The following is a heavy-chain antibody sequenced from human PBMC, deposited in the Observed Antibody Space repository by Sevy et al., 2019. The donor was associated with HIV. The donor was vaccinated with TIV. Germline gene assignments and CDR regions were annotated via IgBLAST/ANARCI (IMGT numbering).Heavy chain of an antibody. CDR3: ARDSWGANY. CDR2: ISPNTGGT. D-gene: IGHD3-16*01. Sequence: ASVKVSCKASGYTFTDSYVHWVCQAPGQGLEWMGWISPNTGGTNYAQKFQGRVTMTRDTSITTAYMGLSRLTSDDTAVYYCARDSWGANYWGQGTLVTVSS. J-gene: IGHJ4*02. CDR1: GYTFTDSY. V-gene: IGHV1-2*02.